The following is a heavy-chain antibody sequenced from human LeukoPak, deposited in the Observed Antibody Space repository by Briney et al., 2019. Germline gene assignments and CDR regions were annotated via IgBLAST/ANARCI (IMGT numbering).Heavy chain of an antibody. CDR2: IHPYGDL. CDR3: ARGRDRSKAGEH. CDR1: GGSCSDYY. D-gene: IGHD2-21*01. V-gene: IGHV4-34*01. J-gene: IGHJ4*02. Sequence: PSETLSLTCAVYGGSCSDYYCSWIRHHPGKGLEWFGEIHPYGDLYYNSSLRSRLTISIDTSKTQFSLRLTSLTAADTAFYYCARGRDRSKAGEHWGQGTLVTVSS.